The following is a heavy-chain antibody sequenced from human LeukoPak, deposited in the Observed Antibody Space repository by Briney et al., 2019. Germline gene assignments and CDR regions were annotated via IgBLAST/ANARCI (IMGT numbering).Heavy chain of an antibody. J-gene: IGHJ6*03. CDR1: GYTFTSYG. Sequence: ASVKVSCKASGYTFTSYGISWVRQAPGQGLEWMGWISAYNGNTNYAQKLQGRVTMTTDTSTSTAYMELRSLRSDDTAVYYCASPYCSSTSCYTNYYYYMDVWGKGTTVTVSS. CDR3: ASPYCSSTSCYTNYYYYMDV. CDR2: ISAYNGNT. V-gene: IGHV1-18*01. D-gene: IGHD2-2*02.